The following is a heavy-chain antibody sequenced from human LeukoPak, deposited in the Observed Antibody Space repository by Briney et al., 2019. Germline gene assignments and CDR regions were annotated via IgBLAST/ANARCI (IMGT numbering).Heavy chain of an antibody. J-gene: IGHJ4*02. CDR1: GFTFSNYA. Sequence: GGSLRLSCAASGFTFSNYAMHWVRQAPGKGLEWVANIKQDGSEKYYVDSVKGRFTISRDNAKNSLYLQMNSLRAEDTAVYYCARDFTSVVAATPASVWGQGTLVTVSS. CDR2: IKQDGSEK. V-gene: IGHV3-7*01. CDR3: ARDFTSVVAATPASV. D-gene: IGHD2-15*01.